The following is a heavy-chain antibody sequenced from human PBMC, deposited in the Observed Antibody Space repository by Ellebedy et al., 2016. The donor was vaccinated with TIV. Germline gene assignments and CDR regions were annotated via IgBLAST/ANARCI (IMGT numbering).Heavy chain of an antibody. V-gene: IGHV5-10-1*01. J-gene: IGHJ4*02. CDR1: GNSFTNYW. CDR2: IDPSDSYT. Sequence: GESLKISCKGSGNSFTNYWIGWVRQVPGRGLESMGRIDPSDSYTNYSPSFQGHVTISADKSISTAYLQWNSLKASDTAFYYCARFSGSYGGFDYWGQGTQVTVSS. CDR3: ARFSGSYGGFDY. D-gene: IGHD1-26*01.